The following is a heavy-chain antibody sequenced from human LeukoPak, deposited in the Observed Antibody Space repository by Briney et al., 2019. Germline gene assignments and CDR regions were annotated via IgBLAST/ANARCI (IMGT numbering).Heavy chain of an antibody. Sequence: GGSLRLSCAASGFTLSSYAMSWVRQAPGKGLEWVSAISGSGGSTYYADSVKGRFTISRDNSKNTLYLQMNSLRAEDTAVYYCAKDRDGYNRMNWFDPWGQGTLVTVSS. CDR1: GFTLSSYA. V-gene: IGHV3-23*01. CDR3: AKDRDGYNRMNWFDP. D-gene: IGHD5-24*01. CDR2: ISGSGGST. J-gene: IGHJ5*02.